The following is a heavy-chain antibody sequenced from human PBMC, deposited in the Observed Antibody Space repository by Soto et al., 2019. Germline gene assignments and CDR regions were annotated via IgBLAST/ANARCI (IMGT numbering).Heavy chain of an antibody. Sequence: PGESLKISCKGSGYSFTSYWINWVRQMPGKGLEWMGIIFPGDSGTTYSPSFQGQVTISADKSISTTYLQWSSLKASDTAMYYCARHRVSGMDVWGQGTTVTVSS. CDR1: GYSFTSYW. J-gene: IGHJ6*02. CDR3: ARHRVSGMDV. CDR2: IFPGDSGT. V-gene: IGHV5-51*01. D-gene: IGHD2-21*01.